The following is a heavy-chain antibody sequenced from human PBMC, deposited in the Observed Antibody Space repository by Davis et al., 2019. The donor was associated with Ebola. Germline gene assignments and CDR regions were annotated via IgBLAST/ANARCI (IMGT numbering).Heavy chain of an antibody. D-gene: IGHD2-15*01. Sequence: PGGSLRLSCAASGFTFSSYSMNWVRQAPGKGLEWVSSISSSSSYIYYADSVKGRFTISRDNAKNSLYLQMNSPRAEDTAVYYCARDPGYCSGGSCNSHYYYYGMDVWGQGTTVTVSS. V-gene: IGHV3-21*01. J-gene: IGHJ6*02. CDR1: GFTFSSYS. CDR3: ARDPGYCSGGSCNSHYYYYGMDV. CDR2: ISSSSSYI.